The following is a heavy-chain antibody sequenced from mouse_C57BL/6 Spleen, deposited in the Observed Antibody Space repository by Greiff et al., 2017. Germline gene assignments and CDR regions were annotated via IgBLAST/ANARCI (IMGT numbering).Heavy chain of an antibody. Sequence: VQLKESGGGLVKPGGSLKLSCAASGFTFSDYGMHWVRQAPEKGLEWVAYISSGSSTIYYADTVKGRFTISRDNAKNTLFLQMTSLRSEDTAMYYGARGEYGSSYGRYFDVWGTGTTVTVSS. CDR1: GFTFSDYG. CDR3: ARGEYGSSYGRYFDV. D-gene: IGHD1-1*01. V-gene: IGHV5-17*01. J-gene: IGHJ1*03. CDR2: ISSGSSTI.